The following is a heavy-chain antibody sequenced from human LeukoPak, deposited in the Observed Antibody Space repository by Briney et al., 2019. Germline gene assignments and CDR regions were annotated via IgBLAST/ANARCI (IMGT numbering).Heavy chain of an antibody. V-gene: IGHV5-51*01. CDR1: GYSFTSYW. CDR2: IYPGDSDT. D-gene: IGHD5-24*01. J-gene: IGHJ6*02. Sequence: GESLKISCKGSGYSFTSYWIGWVRQMPGKGLEWMGIIYPGDSDTRYSPSFQGQVTISTDKSISTAYLQWSSLKASDTAMYYCARLGLGDGYSSDHYYYYYGMDVWGQGTTVTVSS. CDR3: ARLGLGDGYSSDHYYYYYGMDV.